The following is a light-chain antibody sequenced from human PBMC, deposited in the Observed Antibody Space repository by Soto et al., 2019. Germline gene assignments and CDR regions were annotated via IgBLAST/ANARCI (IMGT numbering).Light chain of an antibody. CDR3: QQYNNWPLT. J-gene: IGKJ4*01. Sequence: EIVLTQSPGTLSLSPGERATLSCFASQSVGNNLAWYQQKPGQAPRLLIYGASTRATGIPARFSGSGSGTEFTLTISSLQSEDFAVYYCQQYNNWPLTFGGGTKVHI. CDR1: QSVGNN. V-gene: IGKV3-15*01. CDR2: GAS.